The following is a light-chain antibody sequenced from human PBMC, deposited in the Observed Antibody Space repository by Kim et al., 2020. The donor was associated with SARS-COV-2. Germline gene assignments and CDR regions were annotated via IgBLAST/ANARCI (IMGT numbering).Light chain of an antibody. V-gene: IGLV1-40*01. CDR2: GNS. CDR1: NSGAGYD. J-gene: IGLJ2*01. Sequence: NSGAGYDVHWYQQLPGTAPKLLIYGNSNRPSGVPDRFSGSKSGTSASLAITGLQAEDEADYYCQSYDSSLSGSRVFGGGTQLTVL. CDR3: QSYDSSLSGSRV.